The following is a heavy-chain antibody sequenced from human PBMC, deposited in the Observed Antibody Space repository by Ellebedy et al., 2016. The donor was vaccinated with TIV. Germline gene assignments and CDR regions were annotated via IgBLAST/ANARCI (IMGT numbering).Heavy chain of an antibody. D-gene: IGHD3-22*01. V-gene: IGHV3-48*01. CDR2: ISNSDTI. CDR1: GFSFSSYS. CDR3: ARDAMIWIFDS. J-gene: IGHJ4*02. Sequence: GESLKISCAASGFSFSSYSMNWVRQAPGKGLERVSYISNSDTIYYADSVRGRFTISRDRVKKSVYLQMNRLRVEDSAVYYCARDAMIWIFDSWGQGTLVTVSS.